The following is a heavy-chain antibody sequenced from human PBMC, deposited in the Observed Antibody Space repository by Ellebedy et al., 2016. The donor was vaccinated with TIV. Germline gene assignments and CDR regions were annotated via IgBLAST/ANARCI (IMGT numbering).Heavy chain of an antibody. Sequence: ASVKVSXXASGYTFTNFGISWVRQAPGQGLEWMGWVSPYNGNTNYAQKFQGRVTLTRDTSTSTVYMELSSLRSEDTAVYYCARDLFGGVTADYWGQGTLVTVSS. D-gene: IGHD3-16*01. J-gene: IGHJ4*02. CDR1: GYTFTNFG. CDR2: VSPYNGNT. CDR3: ARDLFGGVTADY. V-gene: IGHV1-18*01.